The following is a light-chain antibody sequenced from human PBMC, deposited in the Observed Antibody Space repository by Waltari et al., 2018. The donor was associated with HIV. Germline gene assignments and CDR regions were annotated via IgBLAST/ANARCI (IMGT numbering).Light chain of an antibody. CDR3: HQYGSSPQS. CDR1: QSVSSNS. J-gene: IGKJ4*01. CDR2: GAS. V-gene: IGKV3-20*01. Sequence: EIVLTQSPGTLSLSPGEGATLSCRASQSVSSNSIAWYQQKPGQAPRLLIYGASSRATGIPDRFSGSGSGTDFTLTISRLEPEDFAVYYCHQYGSSPQSFGGGTKVEIK.